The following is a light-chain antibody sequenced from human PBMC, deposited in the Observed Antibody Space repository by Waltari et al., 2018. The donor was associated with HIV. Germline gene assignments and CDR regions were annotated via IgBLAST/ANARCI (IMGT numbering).Light chain of an antibody. Sequence: EIVVTQSPGTLSVSPGERATLSCRASQSVSNNLAWYQQEPGQAPRLLIYGASTRATGIPARFSGSGSGTEFNLTISSLQSGDFAVYYCQHYHNWPPWTFGQGTKVEIK. V-gene: IGKV3-15*01. CDR2: GAS. CDR1: QSVSNN. CDR3: QHYHNWPPWT. J-gene: IGKJ1*01.